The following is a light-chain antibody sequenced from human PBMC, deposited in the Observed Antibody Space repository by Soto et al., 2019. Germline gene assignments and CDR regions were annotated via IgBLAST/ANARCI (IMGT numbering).Light chain of an antibody. CDR1: SSNIGAGYD. CDR2: GNN. J-gene: IGLJ3*02. CDR3: QSYDSSLSAWV. V-gene: IGLV1-40*01. Sequence: QSVLTQPPSVSGAPGQRVTISCTGSSSNIGAGYDVHWYQHLPGTAPKLLIYGNNNRPSGVPDRCSGSKSGTSASLAITGLQAEDEADYYCQSYDSSLSAWVFGGGTKLTVL.